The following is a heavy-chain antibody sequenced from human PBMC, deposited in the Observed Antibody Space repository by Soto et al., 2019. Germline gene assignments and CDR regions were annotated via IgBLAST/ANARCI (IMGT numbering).Heavy chain of an antibody. D-gene: IGHD6-19*01. CDR1: GFTFSGHG. V-gene: IGHV3-30*02. Sequence: GGSLRLSCAASGFTFSGHGMHWVRQAPGKGLEWVAFIGFDGSNKGYADSVKGRFTISRDNSKNTLFLQMNSLGVEDTALYSCARYSSGWGFDYWGQGTLVTVSS. J-gene: IGHJ4*02. CDR3: ARYSSGWGFDY. CDR2: IGFDGSNK.